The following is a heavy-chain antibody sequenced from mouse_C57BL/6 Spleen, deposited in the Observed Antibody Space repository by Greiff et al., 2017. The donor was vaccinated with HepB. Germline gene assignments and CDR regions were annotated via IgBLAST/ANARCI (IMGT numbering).Heavy chain of an antibody. CDR1: GYTFTSYW. CDR3: ARSDDGYFDY. D-gene: IGHD2-3*01. CDR2: IDPSDSYT. Sequence: QVQLQQPGAELVKPGASVKLSCKASGYTFTSYWMQWVKQRPGQGLEWIGEIDPSDSYTNYNQKFKGKATLTVDTSSSPAYMQLSSLTSEDSAVYYCARSDDGYFDYWGQGTTLTVSS. J-gene: IGHJ2*01. V-gene: IGHV1-50*01.